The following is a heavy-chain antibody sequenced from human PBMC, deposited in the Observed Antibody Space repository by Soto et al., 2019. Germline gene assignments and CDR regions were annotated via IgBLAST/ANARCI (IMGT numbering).Heavy chain of an antibody. Sequence: QVQLQESGPGLVKPSQTLSLTCSVSGGSISSGGYYWSCVRQHPGKGLEWIGYLYSSGSTYHNPSRESRGSISIDPSKNHFSLKLTSVTAAYPAVYFCAGGTYPYGYAMDRWGQGTLVTVSS. CDR1: GGSISSGGYY. CDR3: AGGTYPYGYAMDR. CDR2: LYSSGST. J-gene: IGHJ5*02. V-gene: IGHV4-31*03. D-gene: IGHD5-18*01.